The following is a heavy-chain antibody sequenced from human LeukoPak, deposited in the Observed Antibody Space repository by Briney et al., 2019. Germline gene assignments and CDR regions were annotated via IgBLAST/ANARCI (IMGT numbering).Heavy chain of an antibody. CDR2: ISTVSTYK. CDR3: ARADCSSSTCYLRRSWFDP. Sequence: GGSLRLSCAASGFTFTDYSMTWVRQAPGKGLEWVSSISTVSTYKFYSDLVKGRFTISRDNAKNILYLQMSSLSAEDTAVYYCARADCSSSTCYLRRSWFDPWGQGTLVTVSS. D-gene: IGHD2-2*01. J-gene: IGHJ5*02. V-gene: IGHV3-21*01. CDR1: GFTFTDYS.